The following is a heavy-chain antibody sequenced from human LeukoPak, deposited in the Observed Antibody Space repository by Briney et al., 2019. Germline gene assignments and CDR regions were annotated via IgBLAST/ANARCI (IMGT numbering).Heavy chain of an antibody. CDR3: ARDSEHSSSFAFDI. V-gene: IGHV3-7*01. CDR1: GFTFRSHW. J-gene: IGHJ3*02. CDR2: INQDGSEK. D-gene: IGHD6-13*01. Sequence: GESLKISCAASGFTFRSHWMSWVRQAPVKGLEWVANINQDGSEKHYVDYVKGRFTISRDNAKNSLYLQMNSLRAEDTAMYYCARDSEHSSSFAFDIWGQGTMVTVSS.